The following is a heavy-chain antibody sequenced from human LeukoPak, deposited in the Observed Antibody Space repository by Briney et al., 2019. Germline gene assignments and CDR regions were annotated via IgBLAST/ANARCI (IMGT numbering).Heavy chain of an antibody. J-gene: IGHJ6*03. CDR2: MNPNSGNT. CDR3: ARAPVTTLDYYYYMDV. D-gene: IGHD4-17*01. V-gene: IGHV1-8*01. Sequence: ASVKVSCKASGYTFTSYDINWVRQATGQGLEWMGWMNPNSGNTGYAQKFQGRVTMTRNTSISTAYMELSSLRSEDTAVYYCARAPVTTLDYYYYMDVWGKGTTVTISS. CDR1: GYTFTSYD.